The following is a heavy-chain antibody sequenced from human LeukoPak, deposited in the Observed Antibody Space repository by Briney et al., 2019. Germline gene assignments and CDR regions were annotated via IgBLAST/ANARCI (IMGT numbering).Heavy chain of an antibody. Sequence: GASVKVSCKASGYTFTSYDINWVRQATGQGLEWMGWMNPNSGNTGYAQKFQGRVTMTRDTSISTAYMELSRLRSDDTAVYYCARDRHQQLWLLGYFDYWGQGTLVTVSS. J-gene: IGHJ4*02. CDR1: GYTFTSYD. D-gene: IGHD5-18*01. CDR2: MNPNSGNT. CDR3: ARDRHQQLWLLGYFDY. V-gene: IGHV1-8*01.